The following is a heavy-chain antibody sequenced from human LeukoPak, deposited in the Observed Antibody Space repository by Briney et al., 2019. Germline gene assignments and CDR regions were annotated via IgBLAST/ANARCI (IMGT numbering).Heavy chain of an antibody. CDR2: IKQDGSEK. J-gene: IGHJ6*02. V-gene: IGHV3-7*01. Sequence: GGSLRLSCAASGFTFSSYWMSWVRQAPGKGPEWVANIKQDGSEKYYVDSVKGRFTISRDNAKDSLYLQMNSLRAEDTAVYYCARAAPYYYYGMDVWGQGTTVTVSS. CDR1: GFTFSSYW. CDR3: ARAAPYYYYGMDV.